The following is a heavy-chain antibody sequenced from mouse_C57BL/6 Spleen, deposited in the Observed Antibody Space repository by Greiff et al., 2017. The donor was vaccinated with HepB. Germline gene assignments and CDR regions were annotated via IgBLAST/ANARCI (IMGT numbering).Heavy chain of an antibody. Sequence: QVQLQQPGAELVRPGSSVKLSCKASGYTFTSYWMHWVKQRPIQGLEWIGNIDPSDSETHYNQKFKDKATLTVDKSSSTAYMQLSSLTSEDSAVYYCARGGYGNNFDYWGQGTTLTVSS. D-gene: IGHD2-10*02. CDR2: IDPSDSET. CDR3: ARGGYGNNFDY. CDR1: GYTFTSYW. V-gene: IGHV1-52*01. J-gene: IGHJ2*01.